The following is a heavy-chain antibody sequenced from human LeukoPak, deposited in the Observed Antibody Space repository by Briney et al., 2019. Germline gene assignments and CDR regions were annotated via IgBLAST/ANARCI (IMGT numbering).Heavy chain of an antibody. J-gene: IGHJ4*02. Sequence: PSETLSLTCIVSGGSISSSIYYWAWVRQPPGKGLERIGTVFYNGATQYSPSLRSRVTISVDTSKNQFSLKLSSVTAADTAVYYCAREASMVRGVIPPYFDYWGQGTLVTVSS. V-gene: IGHV4-39*07. D-gene: IGHD3-10*01. CDR2: VFYNGAT. CDR1: GGSISSSIYY. CDR3: AREASMVRGVIPPYFDY.